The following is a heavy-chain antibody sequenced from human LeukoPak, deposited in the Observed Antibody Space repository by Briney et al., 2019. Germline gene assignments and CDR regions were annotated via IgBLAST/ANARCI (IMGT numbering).Heavy chain of an antibody. Sequence: GGSLRLSCAASGFTFSSYWMSWVRQAPGKGLEWVANIKQDGSEKYYVDSVKGRFTISRDSAKNSLYLQMNSLRAEDTAVYYCARDPPYDYDSSGFWGQGTLVTVS. CDR3: ARDPPYDYDSSGF. J-gene: IGHJ4*02. D-gene: IGHD3-22*01. CDR2: IKQDGSEK. CDR1: GFTFSSYW. V-gene: IGHV3-7*01.